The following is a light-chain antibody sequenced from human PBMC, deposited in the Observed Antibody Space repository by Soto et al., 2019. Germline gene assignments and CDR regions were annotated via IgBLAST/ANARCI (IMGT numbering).Light chain of an antibody. CDR2: LEGSGSY. V-gene: IGLV4-60*02. CDR3: ETWDSNIHWV. J-gene: IGLJ3*02. Sequence: QAVLTQSSSASASLGSSVKLTCTLSSGHSSYIIAWPQQQPGKAPRYLMKLEGSGSYNKGSGVPDRFSGSSSGADRYLTISNLLFEYEADYYCETWDSNIHWVFGVGTKVTFL. CDR1: SGHSSYI.